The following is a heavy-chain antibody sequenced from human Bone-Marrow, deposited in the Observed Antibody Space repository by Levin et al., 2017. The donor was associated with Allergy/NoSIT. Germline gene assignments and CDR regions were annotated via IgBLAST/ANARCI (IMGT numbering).Heavy chain of an antibody. CDR3: ARPIDSSGYYDFDS. Sequence: SETLSLTCAVYGGSFSGHYWSWFRQPPGKGLEWVGEINHSGSTNYNPSLKSRVTISVDTSKNQFSLKLDSVSVADTAVYYCARPIDSSGYYDFDSWGQGTLVTVSS. V-gene: IGHV4-34*01. CDR2: INHSGST. J-gene: IGHJ4*02. D-gene: IGHD3-22*01. CDR1: GGSFSGHY.